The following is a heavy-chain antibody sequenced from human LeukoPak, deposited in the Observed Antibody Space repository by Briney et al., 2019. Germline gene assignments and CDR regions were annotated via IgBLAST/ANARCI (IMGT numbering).Heavy chain of an antibody. CDR3: ARDSYSSSWYDWFDP. CDR2: ISAYNGNT. V-gene: IGHV1-18*01. D-gene: IGHD6-13*01. CDR1: GYTFTSYG. J-gene: IGHJ5*02. Sequence: ASVKVSCKASGYTFTSYGISWVRQAPGPGLEWMGWISAYNGNTNYAQKLQGRVTMTTDTSTSTAYMELRSLRSDDTAVYYCARDSYSSSWYDWFDPWGQGTLVTVSS.